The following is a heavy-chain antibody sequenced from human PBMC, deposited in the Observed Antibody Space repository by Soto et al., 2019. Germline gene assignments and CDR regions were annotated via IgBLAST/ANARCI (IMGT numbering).Heavy chain of an antibody. D-gene: IGHD1-26*01. CDR2: IKSKTDGGTT. CDR3: TTDDGSGSYFPYYYYGMDV. V-gene: IGHV3-15*01. Sequence: GGSLRLSCAASGFTFSNAWMSWVRQAPGKGLEWAGRIKSKTDGGTTDYVAPVKGRFTISRDDSKNTLYLQMNSLKTEDTAVYYCTTDDGSGSYFPYYYYGMDVWGQGTTVTVSS. J-gene: IGHJ6*02. CDR1: GFTFSNAW.